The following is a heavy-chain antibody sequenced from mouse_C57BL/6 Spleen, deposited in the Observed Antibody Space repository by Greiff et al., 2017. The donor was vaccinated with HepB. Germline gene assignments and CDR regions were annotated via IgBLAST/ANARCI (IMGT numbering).Heavy chain of an antibody. D-gene: IGHD1-1*01. J-gene: IGHJ4*01. Sequence: EVQGVESGEGLVKPGGSLKLSCAASGFTFSSYAMSWVRQTPEKRLEWVAYISSGGDYIYYADTVKGRFTISRDNARNTLYLQMSSLKSEDTAMYYCTRAGSIPYYYAMDYWGQGTSVTVSS. V-gene: IGHV5-9-1*02. CDR2: ISSGGDYI. CDR3: TRAGSIPYYYAMDY. CDR1: GFTFSSYA.